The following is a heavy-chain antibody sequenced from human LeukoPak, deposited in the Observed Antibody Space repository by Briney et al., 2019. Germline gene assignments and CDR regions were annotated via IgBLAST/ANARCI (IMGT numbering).Heavy chain of an antibody. D-gene: IGHD3-9*01. CDR3: ARAGYDILTGYYPGY. CDR2: ISSSSSYI. V-gene: IGHV3-21*01. Sequence: GGSLRLSCAASGFTFSSYSMNWVRQAPGKGLEWVSSISSSSSYIYYADSVKGRFTISTDNAKNSLYLQMNSLRAEDTAVYYCARAGYDILTGYYPGYWGQGTLVTVSS. CDR1: GFTFSSYS. J-gene: IGHJ4*02.